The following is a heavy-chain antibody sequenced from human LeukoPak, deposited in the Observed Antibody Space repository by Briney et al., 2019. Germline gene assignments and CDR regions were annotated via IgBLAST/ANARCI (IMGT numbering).Heavy chain of an antibody. CDR3: ARARITGTTPFDY. J-gene: IGHJ4*02. Sequence: PSETLSLTCTVSGGSISSYYWSWIRQPPGKGLEWIAYIYSSGSTNYNPSLKSRVTISVDTSKNQFSLKLSSVTAADTAVYYCARARITGTTPFDYWGQGTLVTVSS. CDR1: GGSISSYY. D-gene: IGHD1-7*01. CDR2: IYSSGST. V-gene: IGHV4-59*08.